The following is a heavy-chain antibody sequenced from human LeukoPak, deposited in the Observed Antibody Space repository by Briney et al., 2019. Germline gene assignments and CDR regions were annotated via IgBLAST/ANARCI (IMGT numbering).Heavy chain of an antibody. CDR2: INHSGST. V-gene: IGHV4-34*01. Sequence: SETLSLTCAVYGGSFSGYYWSWIRQPPGKGLEWIGEINHSGSTNYNPSLKSRVTMSVDTSKNQFSLKLSSVTAADTAVYYCARQLAGFYPYYYWGQGTLVTVSS. J-gene: IGHJ4*02. CDR1: GGSFSGYY. D-gene: IGHD6-6*01. CDR3: ARQLAGFYPYYY.